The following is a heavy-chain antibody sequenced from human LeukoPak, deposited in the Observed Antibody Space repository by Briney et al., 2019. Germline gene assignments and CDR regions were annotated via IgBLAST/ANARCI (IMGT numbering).Heavy chain of an antibody. CDR2: IYSGGST. D-gene: IGHD3-10*01. Sequence: GGSLRLSCAASGFTFSSYSMNWVRQAPGKGLEWVSVIYSGGSTYYADSVKGRFTISRDNSKNTLYLQMNSLRAEDTAVYYCARVGSWFGELSGDYRGQGTLVTVSS. CDR1: GFTFSSYS. J-gene: IGHJ4*02. CDR3: ARVGSWFGELSGDY. V-gene: IGHV3-66*01.